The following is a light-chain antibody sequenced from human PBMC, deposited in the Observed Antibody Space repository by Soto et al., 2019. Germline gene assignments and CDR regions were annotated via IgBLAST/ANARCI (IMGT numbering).Light chain of an antibody. CDR3: SSYTTSSTLYV. V-gene: IGLV2-14*03. CDR2: DVG. CDR1: SSDVGGNGY. J-gene: IGLJ1*01. Sequence: QSALTQPASVSGSPGQSITISCTGTSSDVGGNGYVSWYQQHPGKAPKLIIYDVGNRPSGVSNRFSGSKSGNTASLTSSGLQAEDEADYYCSSYTTSSTLYVFGTGTKLTVL.